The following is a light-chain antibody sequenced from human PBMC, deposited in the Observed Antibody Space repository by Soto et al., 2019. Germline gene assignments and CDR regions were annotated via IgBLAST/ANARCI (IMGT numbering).Light chain of an antibody. CDR1: SSDVGGYNY. Sequence: QSVLTQPASVSGSPGQSITISCTGTSSDVGGYNYVSWYQQHPGKAPKLMIYDVSNRPSGVSNRFAGSKSGNMASLTISGFQAEDEADYFCSSYTSSTTLRIFGTGTKVTAL. CDR3: SSYTSSTTLRI. CDR2: DVS. V-gene: IGLV2-14*01. J-gene: IGLJ1*01.